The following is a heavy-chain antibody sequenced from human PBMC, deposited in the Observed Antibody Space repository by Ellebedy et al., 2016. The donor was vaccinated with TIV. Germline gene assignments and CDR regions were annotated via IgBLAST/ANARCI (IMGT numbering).Heavy chain of an antibody. D-gene: IGHD2-8*02. CDR1: GFTFSSYA. CDR3: AVPYVPLVLVGSLFDY. V-gene: IGHV3-30*04. CDR2: ISYDGSNK. J-gene: IGHJ4*02. Sequence: GGSLRLSCAASGFTFSSYAMHWVRQAPGKGLEWVAVISYDGSNKYYADSVKGRFTISRDNSKNTLYLQMNSLRAEDTAVYYCAVPYVPLVLVGSLFDYWGQGTLVTVSS.